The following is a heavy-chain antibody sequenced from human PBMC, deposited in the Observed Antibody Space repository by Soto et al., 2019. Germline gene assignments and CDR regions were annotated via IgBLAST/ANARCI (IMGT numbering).Heavy chain of an antibody. CDR2: IYWDDDK. J-gene: IGHJ3*02. D-gene: IGHD4-17*01. CDR1: GFSLSTSGVG. V-gene: IGHV2-5*02. CDR3: TLNDYGKTMDAFDI. Sequence: QITLKESGPTLVKPTQTLTLTCTFSGFSLSTSGVGVGWIRQPPGKALEWLALIYWDDDKRYSPSLKSRLTTPKDTPKNRVFLKMTNMNPVETATYYWTLNDYGKTMDAFDIGGKGKMFPVSS.